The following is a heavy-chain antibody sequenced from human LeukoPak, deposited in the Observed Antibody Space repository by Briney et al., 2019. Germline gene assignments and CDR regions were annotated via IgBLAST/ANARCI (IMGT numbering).Heavy chain of an antibody. CDR1: GFTFSSYE. V-gene: IGHV3-48*03. D-gene: IGHD3-16*01. CDR2: ISKSGGGSIT. Sequence: PGGSLRLSCVASGFTFSSYEMIWVRQAPGKGLEWVSYISKSGGGSITYYADSVKGRFTISRDNAKNSLYLQMNSLRAEDTAVYYCAREGRYYFDYWGQGTLVTVSS. J-gene: IGHJ4*02. CDR3: AREGRYYFDY.